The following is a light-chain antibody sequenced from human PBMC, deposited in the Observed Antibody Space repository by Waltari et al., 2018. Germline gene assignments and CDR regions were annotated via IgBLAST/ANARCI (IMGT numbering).Light chain of an antibody. Sequence: DIQMTQSPSTLSASVGDRVTITCRASQSISSWLAWYQQKPGKAPKLLIYKAPSLESGVPSRFSDSGSGTEFTLTISSLQPDDFATYYCQQYNSYPYTFGQGTKLEIK. CDR2: KAP. CDR1: QSISSW. CDR3: QQYNSYPYT. V-gene: IGKV1-5*03. J-gene: IGKJ2*01.